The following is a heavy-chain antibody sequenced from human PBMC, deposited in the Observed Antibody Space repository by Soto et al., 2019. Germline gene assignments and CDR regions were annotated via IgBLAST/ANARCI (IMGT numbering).Heavy chain of an antibody. V-gene: IGHV5-51*01. J-gene: IGHJ6*02. CDR2: IYPGDSDT. CDR3: ARQIVVVTATPGYYYYYGMDV. CDR1: GYSFTSYW. D-gene: IGHD2-21*02. Sequence: PGESLKISCKGSGYSFTSYWIGWVRQMPGKGLEWMGIIYPGDSDTRYSPSFQGQVTISADKSISTAYLQWSSLKASDTAMYYCARQIVVVTATPGYYYYYGMDVWGQGTTVTVSS.